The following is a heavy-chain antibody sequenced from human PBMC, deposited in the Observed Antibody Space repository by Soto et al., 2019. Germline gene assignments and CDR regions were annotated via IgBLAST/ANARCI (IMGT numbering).Heavy chain of an antibody. D-gene: IGHD4-17*01. Sequence: PVGSLRLSCAASGFTFSNYALSWVRQAPGKGLEWVSSISGSGGSTYYADSVKGRFTISRDNSKNTLYLQMNSLRAEDTAVYYCAKGSDYGDYGEFDFDYWGQGTLVTVSS. CDR3: AKGSDYGDYGEFDFDY. CDR1: GFTFSNYA. V-gene: IGHV3-23*01. J-gene: IGHJ4*02. CDR2: ISGSGGST.